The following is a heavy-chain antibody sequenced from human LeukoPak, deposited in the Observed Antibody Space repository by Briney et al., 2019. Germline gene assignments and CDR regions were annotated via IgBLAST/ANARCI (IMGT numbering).Heavy chain of an antibody. Sequence: GGSLRLSCAASGFTFSSYWMSWVRQAPGKGLEWVAFIRYDGSNKYYADSVKGRFTISRDNSKNTLYLQMNSLRAEDTAVYYCAKDGDFWSGYYPEGVDYWGQGTLVTVSS. J-gene: IGHJ4*02. CDR2: IRYDGSNK. CDR3: AKDGDFWSGYYPEGVDY. CDR1: GFTFSSYW. V-gene: IGHV3-30*02. D-gene: IGHD3-3*01.